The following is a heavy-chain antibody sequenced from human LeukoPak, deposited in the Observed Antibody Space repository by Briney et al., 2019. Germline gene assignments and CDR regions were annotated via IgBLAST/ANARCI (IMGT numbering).Heavy chain of an antibody. J-gene: IGHJ4*02. Sequence: SETLSLTCAVYGGSFSGYYWSWIRQPPGKGLEWIGEINHSGSTNYNPSLKSRVTISVDTSKSQFSLKLSSVTAADTAVYYCARNYGGNRGDFDYWGQGTLVTVSS. CDR2: INHSGST. CDR3: ARNYGGNRGDFDY. CDR1: GGSFSGYY. D-gene: IGHD4-23*01. V-gene: IGHV4-34*01.